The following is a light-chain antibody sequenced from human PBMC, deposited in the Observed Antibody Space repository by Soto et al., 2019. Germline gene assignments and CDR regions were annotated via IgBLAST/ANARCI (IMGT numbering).Light chain of an antibody. CDR3: QVYDRSPL. V-gene: IGKV3-20*01. CDR2: DAS. J-gene: IGKJ4*01. CDR1: QSVGSNY. Sequence: EIVLTQSPDTLSLSPGERATLSCRASQSVGSNYLAWYQQKPGQAPRLLMYDASGRASGIPDRFTGSGSGTDFTLTISSLEPEDFGVYYCQVYDRSPLLGGGTKVDIK.